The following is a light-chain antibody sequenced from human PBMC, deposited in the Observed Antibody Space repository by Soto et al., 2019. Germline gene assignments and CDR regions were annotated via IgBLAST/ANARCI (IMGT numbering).Light chain of an antibody. J-gene: IGKJ2*01. CDR3: QHYGSSPYT. Sequence: EIVLTQSPGTLSLSPGERATLSCRASQSVSSTYLAWYQQKPGQAPRLLIYGALSRATGIPDRFSGSGSGSDYTHTITRLEPEDFAVYYCQHYGSSPYTSGHGTKLEIK. V-gene: IGKV3-20*01. CDR1: QSVSSTY. CDR2: GAL.